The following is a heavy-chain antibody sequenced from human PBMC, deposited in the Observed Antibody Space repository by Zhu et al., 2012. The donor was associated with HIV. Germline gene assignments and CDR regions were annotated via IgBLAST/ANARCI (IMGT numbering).Heavy chain of an antibody. Sequence: QVQLQESGPGLVKPSETLSLTCAVSGYSISSGYYWGWIRQPPGKGLEWIGTIYYSGSTYYNPSLKSRVTISVDTSKNQFSLKLTSVTAADTAVYYCARPLPRFGAFYFDYVGPGTLVTVSS. V-gene: IGHV4-38-2*01. CDR2: IYYSGST. CDR1: GYSISSGYY. D-gene: IGHD3-10*02. CDR3: ARPLPRFGAFYFDY. J-gene: IGHJ4*03.